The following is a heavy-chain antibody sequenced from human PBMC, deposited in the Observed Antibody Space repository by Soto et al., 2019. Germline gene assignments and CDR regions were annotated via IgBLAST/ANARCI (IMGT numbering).Heavy chain of an antibody. J-gene: IGHJ6*02. D-gene: IGHD1-26*01. CDR2: INNDGSNT. CDR1: GFTFSTYW. Sequence: GSLRLSCAASGFTFSTYWMHWVRQPPGKGLVWVSRINNDGSNTAYADSVKGRFTISRDNAKNSLYLQMDSLRADDTAIYYCATLSSGSLYHHYYRDVLGQGTTVSVSS. V-gene: IGHV3-74*01. CDR3: ATLSSGSLYHHYYRDV.